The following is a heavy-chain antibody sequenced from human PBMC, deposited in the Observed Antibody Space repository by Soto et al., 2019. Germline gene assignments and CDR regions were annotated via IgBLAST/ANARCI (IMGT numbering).Heavy chain of an antibody. CDR2: IDPSDSYT. J-gene: IGHJ6*02. D-gene: IGHD5-18*01. CDR3: ASVGYSYGYDSDYYYYGMDV. CDR1: GYSFTSYW. V-gene: IGHV5-10-1*01. Sequence: PGESLKISCKGSGYSFTSYWISWVRQIPGKGLEWMGRIDPSDSYTNYSPSFQGLVTISADKSISTAYLQWSSLKASDTAMYYCASVGYSYGYDSDYYYYGMDVWGQGIRVTVSS.